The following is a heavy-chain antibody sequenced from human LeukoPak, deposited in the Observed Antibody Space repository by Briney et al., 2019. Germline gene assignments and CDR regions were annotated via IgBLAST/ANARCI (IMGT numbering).Heavy chain of an antibody. Sequence: PSETLSLTCTVSGGSISSGGYYWSWIRQHPGKGLEWIGYVYYSGSTYYNPSLKSRVTISVDTSKNQFSLKLSSVTAADTAVYYCASGILGGGSFDYWGQGTLVTVSS. D-gene: IGHD2/OR15-2a*01. CDR2: VYYSGST. CDR3: ASGILGGGSFDY. CDR1: GGSISSGGYY. V-gene: IGHV4-31*03. J-gene: IGHJ4*02.